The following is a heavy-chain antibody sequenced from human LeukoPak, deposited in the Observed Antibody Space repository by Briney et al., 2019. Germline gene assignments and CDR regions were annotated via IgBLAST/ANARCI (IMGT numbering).Heavy chain of an antibody. CDR1: GAPFSSYA. CDR2: VTPIFGTA. CDR3: ARGPSVGATSLADS. Sequence: ASVKVSCKASGAPFSSYAISWVRQAPGPGLEWMGGVTPIFGTANCAQTLQGRVTITTGESTSTAYMELSSLRSEDTAVYYCARGPSVGATSLADSWGQGTLVTVSS. D-gene: IGHD1-26*01. J-gene: IGHJ4*02. V-gene: IGHV1-69*05.